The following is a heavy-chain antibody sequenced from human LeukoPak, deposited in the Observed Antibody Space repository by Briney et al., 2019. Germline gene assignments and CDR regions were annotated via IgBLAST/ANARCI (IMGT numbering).Heavy chain of an antibody. J-gene: IGHJ4*02. Sequence: GGSLRLSCAASGFPFSSYWMSWVRQAPGKGLEWVANIDQDGSEKYYVDSVKGRFTISRDNAKNSLYLQMNSLRAEDTAVYYCARGTHITLVRGALDYWGRGTLVTVSS. V-gene: IGHV3-7*02. CDR2: IDQDGSEK. CDR1: GFPFSSYW. CDR3: ARGTHITLVRGALDY. D-gene: IGHD3-10*01.